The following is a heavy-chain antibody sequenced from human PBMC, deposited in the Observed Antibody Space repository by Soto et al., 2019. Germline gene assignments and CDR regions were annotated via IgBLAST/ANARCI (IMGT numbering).Heavy chain of an antibody. V-gene: IGHV4-59*01. Sequence: QVQLQESGPGLVKPSETLSLTCAVSGASFGTYYWSWLRQPPGKGLQWIGYIFYSGHLKYNPSLKSRLTISGDTSKNKVSLRLTSVTDSDTAVYYCAREGGGYRFDYWGQGTLVTVSS. CDR3: AREGGGYRFDY. J-gene: IGHJ4*02. D-gene: IGHD1-26*01. CDR1: GASFGTYY. CDR2: IFYSGHL.